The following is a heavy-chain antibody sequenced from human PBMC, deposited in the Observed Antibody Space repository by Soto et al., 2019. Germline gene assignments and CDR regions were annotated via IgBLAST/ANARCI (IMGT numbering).Heavy chain of an antibody. D-gene: IGHD7-27*01. J-gene: IGHJ4*02. CDR1: GFTFDDYA. CDR2: ITWNSDII. V-gene: IGHV3-9*01. Sequence: EVELVESGGGLVQPGRSLRLSCTTSGFTFDDYAMHWVRQAPGKGLEWVSAITWNSDIIDYADSVKGRFTVSRDNAKKSRYLQMNSRRAEDTALYYCAEELGPAPSFDCWGQGTLVTVS. CDR3: AEELGPAPSFDC.